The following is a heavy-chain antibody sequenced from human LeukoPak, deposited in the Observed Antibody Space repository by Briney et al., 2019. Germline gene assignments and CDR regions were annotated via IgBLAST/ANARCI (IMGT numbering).Heavy chain of an antibody. V-gene: IGHV3-21*01. Sequence: GGSLRLSCAASGFTFSSYSMNWVRQAPGKGLEWVSSISSSSSYIYYADSVKGRFTISRDNAKNSLYLQTNSLRAEDTAVYYCARDRGYSSGWYDGYYFDYWGQGTLVTVSS. CDR1: GFTFSSYS. CDR3: ARDRGYSSGWYDGYYFDY. D-gene: IGHD6-19*01. CDR2: ISSSSSYI. J-gene: IGHJ4*02.